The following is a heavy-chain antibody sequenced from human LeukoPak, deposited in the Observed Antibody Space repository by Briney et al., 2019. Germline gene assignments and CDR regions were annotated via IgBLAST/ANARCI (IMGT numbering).Heavy chain of an antibody. J-gene: IGHJ4*02. V-gene: IGHV1-2*02. CDR2: INPNSGGT. CDR1: GYTFTGYY. CDR3: ARAVSSIMVRGAFDY. Sequence: ASVKVSCKASGYTFTGYYMHWVRQAPGQGLEWMGWINPNSGGTNYAQKFQGRVTMTRDTSISTAYMELSRLRSDDTAVYYCARAVSSIMVRGAFDYWGQGTLVTVSS. D-gene: IGHD3-10*01.